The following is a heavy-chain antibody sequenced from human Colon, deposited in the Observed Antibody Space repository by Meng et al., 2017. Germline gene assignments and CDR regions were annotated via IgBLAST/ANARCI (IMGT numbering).Heavy chain of an antibody. V-gene: IGHV4-31*11. CDR3: ARGDTSWVSVFDH. D-gene: IGHD6-13*01. CDR1: GGSISSGGYY. CDR2: IYSSGST. J-gene: IGHJ4*02. Sequence: QLQESGSRPVKPSQTLSLTCAVSGGSISSGGYYWTWIRQHSGKGLEWIGYIYSSGSTSYNPSLKSRVSMSVDTSKNQFSLKLNSVTAADTAVYFCARGDTSWVSVFDHWGQGALVTVSS.